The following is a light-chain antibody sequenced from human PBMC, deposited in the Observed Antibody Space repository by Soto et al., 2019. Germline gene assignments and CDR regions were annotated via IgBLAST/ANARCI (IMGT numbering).Light chain of an antibody. V-gene: IGKV1-5*01. CDR1: QSIKNY. J-gene: IGKJ2*01. CDR2: DAS. CDR3: QQYDDN. Sequence: DNQMTQSPSTLSASVGDRVTITCRASQSIKNYLAWYQQKPGKVPKLLIYDASSLKSGVPSRFSGSGSGTEFSLTISSLQPDDFATDYCQQYDDNFGQGTKLEI.